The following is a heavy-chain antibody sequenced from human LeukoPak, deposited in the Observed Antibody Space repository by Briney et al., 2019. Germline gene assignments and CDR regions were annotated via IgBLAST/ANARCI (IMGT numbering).Heavy chain of an antibody. CDR1: GYSISSSYY. D-gene: IGHD1-26*01. CDR2: MYRSGST. V-gene: IGHV4-38-2*01. J-gene: IGHJ3*02. Sequence: PSETLSLTCAVSGYSISSSYYWGWIRHPPGTGLEWIGSMYRSGSTHYNPSLKSRVTISVDTSKNQFSLRLSSVTAADTAVYYWARLVVSGADDAFDIWGQGTMVTVSS. CDR3: ARLVVSGADDAFDI.